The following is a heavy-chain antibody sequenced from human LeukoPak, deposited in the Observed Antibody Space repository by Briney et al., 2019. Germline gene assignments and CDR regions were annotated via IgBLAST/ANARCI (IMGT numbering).Heavy chain of an antibody. CDR2: ISSSGSTI. J-gene: IGHJ4*02. Sequence: PGGSLRLSCAASGFTFSDFYVSWIRQAPGKGLEWVSYISSSGSTIYYADAVKGRFTISRDNSKNSLYLQMSSLRADDTAVYYCARVRASGYDYGAFDYWGQGTLVTVSS. D-gene: IGHD5-12*01. V-gene: IGHV3-11*04. CDR1: GFTFSDFY. CDR3: ARVRASGYDYGAFDY.